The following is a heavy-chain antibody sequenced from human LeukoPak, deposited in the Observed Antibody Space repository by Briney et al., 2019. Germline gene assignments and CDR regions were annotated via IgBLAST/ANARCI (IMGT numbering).Heavy chain of an antibody. D-gene: IGHD6-19*01. Sequence: PSETLSLTCAVYGGSFSGYYWSWIRQSPGKGLEWIGEINHSGSTNYNPSLKSRVTISVDTSINQFSLKLSSVTAADTAVYYCARSYSSGSYYFDYWGQGTQVTVSS. CDR3: ARSYSSGSYYFDY. CDR2: INHSGST. J-gene: IGHJ4*02. CDR1: GGSFSGYY. V-gene: IGHV4-34*01.